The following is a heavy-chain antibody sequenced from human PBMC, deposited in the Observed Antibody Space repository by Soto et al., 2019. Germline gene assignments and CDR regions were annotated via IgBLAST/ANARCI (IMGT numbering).Heavy chain of an antibody. V-gene: IGHV1-3*01. CDR2: INAIIGNT. D-gene: IGHD3-3*01. Sequence: ASVKVSCKASGYTFTSYVMHWVRQAPGQRLEWMGRINAIIGNTKYAQKFQGRVTITADKSTNTAYMELSSLRSEDTAVYYCAKDRSHYDFWSGYSNYWGQGTLVTVSS. CDR3: AKDRSHYDFWSGYSNY. J-gene: IGHJ4*02. CDR1: GYTFTSYV.